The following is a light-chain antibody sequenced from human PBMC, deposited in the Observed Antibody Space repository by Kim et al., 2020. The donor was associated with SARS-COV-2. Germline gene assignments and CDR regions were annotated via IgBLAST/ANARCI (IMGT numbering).Light chain of an antibody. CDR3: QQYKSSPWT. CDR1: QSISSW. CDR2: KAS. J-gene: IGKJ1*01. V-gene: IGKV1-5*03. Sequence: DIQMTQSPSTLSASVGDRVTITCRASQSISSWLAWYQQKPGKAPKLLIYKASSLESGVPSRFSGSGSGTEFTLTISSLQPDDFATYYCQQYKSSPWTLGKGAKVDIK.